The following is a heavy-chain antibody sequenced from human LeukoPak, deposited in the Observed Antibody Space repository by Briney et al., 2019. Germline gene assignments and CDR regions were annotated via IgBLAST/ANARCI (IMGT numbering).Heavy chain of an antibody. CDR1: GFTFSSYA. J-gene: IGHJ4*02. V-gene: IGHV3-23*01. CDR2: ISGSGGNT. Sequence: PGGSLRLSCEVSGFTFSSYAMTWVRKAPGKGLEWVSGISGSGGNTYYADSVKGRFTISRDNSKNTLYLQLNSLRAEDTAVYYCAKDGYAMVSFFDYWGQGTLVSVSS. D-gene: IGHD4/OR15-4a*01. CDR3: AKDGYAMVSFFDY.